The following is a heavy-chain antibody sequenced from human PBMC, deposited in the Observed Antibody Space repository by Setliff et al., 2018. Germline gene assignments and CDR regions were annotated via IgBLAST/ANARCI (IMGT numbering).Heavy chain of an antibody. CDR2: VYHSGST. CDR3: AGGRRYDYGWDFDY. J-gene: IGHJ4*02. V-gene: IGHV4-38-2*02. D-gene: IGHD4-17*01. Sequence: PSETLSLTCTVSGYSISSAYYWGWIRQPPGKELEYIGSVYHSGSTYYNPSLRSRVTISLDTSKNQFSPKLTSVTAADTAVYYCAGGRRYDYGWDFDYWGQGTLVTVSS. CDR1: GYSISSAYY.